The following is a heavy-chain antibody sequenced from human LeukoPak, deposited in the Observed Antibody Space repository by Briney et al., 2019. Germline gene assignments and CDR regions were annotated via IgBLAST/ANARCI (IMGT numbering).Heavy chain of an antibody. V-gene: IGHV1-18*01. D-gene: IGHD3-22*01. CDR1: GYTFTSYG. CDR3: ARDESTRSSGYGPYYYYYMDV. Sequence: ASVKVSCKASGYTFTSYGISWVRQAPGQGLGWMGWISAYNGNTNYAQKLQGRVTMTTDTSTSTAYMELRSLRSDDTAVYYCARDESTRSSGYGPYYYYYMDVWGKGTTVTVSS. J-gene: IGHJ6*03. CDR2: ISAYNGNT.